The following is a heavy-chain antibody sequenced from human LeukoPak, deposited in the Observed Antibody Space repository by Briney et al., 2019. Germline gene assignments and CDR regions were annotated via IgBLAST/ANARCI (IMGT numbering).Heavy chain of an antibody. V-gene: IGHV4-34*01. CDR3: ARGRRGYSYGVNWFDP. D-gene: IGHD5-18*01. CDR1: GGSFSGYY. J-gene: IGHJ5*02. CDR2: INHSGST. Sequence: SETLSLTCAVYGGSFSGYYWSWIRQPPGKGLEWIGEINHSGSTNYNPSLKSRVTISVDTSKNQFSLKLSSVTAADTAVYYCARGRRGYSYGVNWFDPWGQGTLVTVSS.